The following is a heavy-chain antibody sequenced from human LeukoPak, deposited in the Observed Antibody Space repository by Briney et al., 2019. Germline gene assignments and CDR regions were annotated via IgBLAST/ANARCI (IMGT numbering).Heavy chain of an antibody. CDR1: GFTFSSYA. J-gene: IGHJ4*02. CDR2: ISGSGDT. V-gene: IGHV3-23*01. D-gene: IGHD3-22*01. Sequence: GGSLRLSCAASGFTFSSYAMSWVRQAPGKGLEWVSAISGSGDTYYADSVKGRFTVARDNSKNTLFLQMNSLRAEDTAVYYCAKENYYDSGGYPLGDSWGQGTLVTVSS. CDR3: AKENYYDSGGYPLGDS.